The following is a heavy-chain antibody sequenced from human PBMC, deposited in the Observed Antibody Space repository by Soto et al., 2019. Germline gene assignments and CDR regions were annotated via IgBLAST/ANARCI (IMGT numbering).Heavy chain of an antibody. CDR3: ARGSVAIFGGVTDYYYALEV. D-gene: IGHD3-3*01. J-gene: IGHJ6*01. Sequence: WGAAEGTGGGHYVRCIIKNTGKGLEWVSVMYSGGFTYYADSVKGRFTISRDNSKNTLYLQMNSLRAEDTAVYYCARGSVAIFGGVTDYYYALEVWGQGTTVTVSS. CDR1: EGTGGGHY. CDR2: MYSGGFT. V-gene: IGHV3-53*01.